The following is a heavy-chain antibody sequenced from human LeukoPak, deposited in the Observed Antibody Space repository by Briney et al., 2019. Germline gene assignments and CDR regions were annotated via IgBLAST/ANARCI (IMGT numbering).Heavy chain of an antibody. Sequence: GGSLRLSCTVSGFTLRSYTMNWVRQAPGKGLEWVSSISSSSSYIYYADSVKGRFTISRDNAKNSLYLQMNSLRAEDTAVYYCARSSSSGGGFDPWGQGTLVTVSS. V-gene: IGHV3-21*01. CDR2: ISSSSSYI. J-gene: IGHJ5*02. CDR3: ARSSSSGGGFDP. D-gene: IGHD6-6*01. CDR1: GFTLRSYT.